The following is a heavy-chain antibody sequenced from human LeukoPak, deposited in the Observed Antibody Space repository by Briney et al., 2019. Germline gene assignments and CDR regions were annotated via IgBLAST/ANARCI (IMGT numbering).Heavy chain of an antibody. D-gene: IGHD3-16*01. J-gene: IGHJ4*02. CDR1: GFTFDDYT. CDR2: ISWDGGST. Sequence: GGSLRLSCAASGFTFDDYTMHWVRQAPGKGLEWVSLISWDGGSTYYADSVKGRFTISRDNSKNSLYLQMNSLRAADTAVYYCAKDTPLCYFDYWGQGTLVTVSS. CDR3: AKDTPLCYFDY. V-gene: IGHV3-43*01.